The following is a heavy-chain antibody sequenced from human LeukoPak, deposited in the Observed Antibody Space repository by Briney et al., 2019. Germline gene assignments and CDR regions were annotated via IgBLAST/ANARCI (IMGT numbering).Heavy chain of an antibody. V-gene: IGHV3-53*01. CDR2: IYSGGST. J-gene: IGHJ4*02. Sequence: QPGGSLRLSCAASGFTVSSNYMSWVRQAPGKGLEWVSVIYSGGSTYYADSVKGRFTISRDNSKNTLYLQMNSLRAEDTAVYYCASLYSSSWYYFDYWGQGTLVTVSP. D-gene: IGHD6-13*01. CDR1: GFTVSSNY. CDR3: ASLYSSSWYYFDY.